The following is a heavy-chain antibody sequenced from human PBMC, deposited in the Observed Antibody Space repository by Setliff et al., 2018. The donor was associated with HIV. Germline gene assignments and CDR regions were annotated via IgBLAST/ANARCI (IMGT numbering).Heavy chain of an antibody. V-gene: IGHV4-34*01. J-gene: IGHJ5*02. CDR3: ARGVARQAVIDRWFDP. D-gene: IGHD6-25*01. Sequence: PSETLSLTCAVFGGSFSDFYWSWIRQPPGKGLEWIGEVSYSGSTVYNPSLKSRVTMSVDASKDLVSLNLNSVTAADTAIYYCARGVARQAVIDRWFDPWGQGTPVTVSS. CDR2: VSYSGST. CDR1: GGSFSDFY.